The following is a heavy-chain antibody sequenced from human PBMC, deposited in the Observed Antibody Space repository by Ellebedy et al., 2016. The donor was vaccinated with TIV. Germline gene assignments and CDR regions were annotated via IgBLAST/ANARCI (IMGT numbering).Heavy chain of an antibody. Sequence: GGSLRLSCAATGFTFNTYTMNWVRQAPGKGLEWVSSISSSSTFIYYADSLNGRFTVSRDNAENSLYLQMNSLRAEDTAVYYCATKPRGYSYGPVDYWGQGTLVTVSS. V-gene: IGHV3-21*06. D-gene: IGHD5-18*01. J-gene: IGHJ4*02. CDR3: ATKPRGYSYGPVDY. CDR2: ISSSSTFI. CDR1: GFTFNTYT.